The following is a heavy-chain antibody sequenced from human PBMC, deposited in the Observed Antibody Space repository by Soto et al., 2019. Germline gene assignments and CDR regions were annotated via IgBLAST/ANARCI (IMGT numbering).Heavy chain of an antibody. J-gene: IGHJ6*02. V-gene: IGHV5-10-1*01. CDR1: GYSFTSYW. CDR2: IDPSDSYT. Sequence: GESLKISCKGSGYSFTSYWISWVRQMPGKGLEWMGRIDPSDSYTNYSPSFQGHVTISADKSISTAYLPWSSLKASDTAMYYCARHKVVVVPADVYYGIDVWGQGTTVTISS. CDR3: ARHKVVVVPADVYYGIDV. D-gene: IGHD2-2*01.